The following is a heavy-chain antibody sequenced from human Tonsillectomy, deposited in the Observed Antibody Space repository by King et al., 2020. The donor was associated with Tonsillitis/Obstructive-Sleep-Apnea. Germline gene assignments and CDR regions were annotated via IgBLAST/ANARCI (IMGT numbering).Heavy chain of an antibody. Sequence: VQLQESGPGLVKPSETLSLTCTVSGGSIGSYYWSWIRQPPGKGLECIGYIYYSGGTNYNPSLKSRVTISVDTSQNQFSLKLTSVTAADTAVYYCAREGAVMNAFDIWGQGTMVTVSS. J-gene: IGHJ3*02. CDR3: AREGAVMNAFDI. D-gene: IGHD2-8*01. CDR2: IYYSGGT. CDR1: GGSIGSYY. V-gene: IGHV4-59*01.